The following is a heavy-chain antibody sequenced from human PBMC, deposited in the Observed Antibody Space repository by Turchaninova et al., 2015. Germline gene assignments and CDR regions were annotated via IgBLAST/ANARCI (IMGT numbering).Heavy chain of an antibody. CDR1: GGSISSGDYY. D-gene: IGHD1-26*01. J-gene: IGHJ3*02. V-gene: IGHV4-30-4*01. CDR3: ARGATEFAFDI. CDR2: IYYRGRT. Sequence: QVQLQESGPGLVKPSQTLSLTCTVSGGSISSGDYYWSWMRQPPGTGLGWVGYIYYRGRTNYNPALKGRVPRALGTPKNQFALKPGSGAAAGTAVYYWARGATEFAFDIWGQGTMVTVSS.